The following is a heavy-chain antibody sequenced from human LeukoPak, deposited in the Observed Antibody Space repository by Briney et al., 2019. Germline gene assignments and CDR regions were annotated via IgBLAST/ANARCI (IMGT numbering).Heavy chain of an antibody. V-gene: IGHV3-9*01. CDR1: GFTFDDYA. CDR3: AKDYCSGGSCYPSFDY. Sequence: GGSLRLSCAASGFTFDDYAMHWVRQAPGKGLEWVSGISWNSGSIGYADSVKGRFTISRDSAKNSLYLQMNSLRAEDTALYYCAKDYCSGGSCYPSFDYWGQGTLVTVSS. D-gene: IGHD2-15*01. J-gene: IGHJ4*02. CDR2: ISWNSGSI.